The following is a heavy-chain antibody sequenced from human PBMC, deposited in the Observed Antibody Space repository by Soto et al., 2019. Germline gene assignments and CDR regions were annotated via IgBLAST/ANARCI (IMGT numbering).Heavy chain of an antibody. D-gene: IGHD1-26*01. J-gene: IGHJ4*02. CDR3: ARATKRWEVNYYFDY. V-gene: IGHV1-69*06. CDR2: IVVMSNAA. CDR1: GSTFNNFA. Sequence: QVVLLQSGAEVKEPGSSVRLSCQVSGSTFNNFAFSWVRQAPGQGPEWLGGIVVMSNAADYSQRFQDRVTITAYTSTSTLYMELGSLTFDDTAVYYCARATKRWEVNYYFDYCGQGTLVTVSS.